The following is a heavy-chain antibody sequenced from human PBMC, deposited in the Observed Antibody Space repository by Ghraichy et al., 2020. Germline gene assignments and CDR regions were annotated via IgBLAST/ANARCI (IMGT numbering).Heavy chain of an antibody. CDR3: ARAELSKTYYYYYGMDV. D-gene: IGHD1-7*01. J-gene: IGHJ6*02. CDR1: GYTFTRYY. CDR2: INPSGGGT. Sequence: ASVKVSCKASGYTFTRYYMHWVRQAPGQGLEWMGIINPSGGGTTYAQKFQGRVTMTRDTSTSTVYMELSSLRYEDTAMYYCARAELSKTYYYYYGMDVWGQGTTVTVSS. V-gene: IGHV1-46*01.